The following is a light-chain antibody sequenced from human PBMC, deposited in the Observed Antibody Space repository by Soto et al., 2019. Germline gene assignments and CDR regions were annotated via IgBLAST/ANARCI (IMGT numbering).Light chain of an antibody. Sequence: QSALTQPASVSGSPGQSITISCTGTSRDVGGYNYVSWYQQHPGKAPKLMIYDVSNRPSGVSQRFSGSNSGNTASLTISGLQADDEADYYCSSYTSSSTLVFGGGTKLTVL. CDR2: DVS. CDR1: SRDVGGYNY. V-gene: IGLV2-14*01. J-gene: IGLJ2*01. CDR3: SSYTSSSTLV.